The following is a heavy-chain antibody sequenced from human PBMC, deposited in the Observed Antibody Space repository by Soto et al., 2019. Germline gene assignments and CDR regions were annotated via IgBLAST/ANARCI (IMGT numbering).Heavy chain of an antibody. J-gene: IGHJ6*02. V-gene: IGHV1-58*01. Sequence: SVKVSCKASGFTFTSSAVQWVRQARGQRLEWIGWIVVGGGNTNYAQKFQERVTITRDMSTSTAYMELSSLRSEDTAVYYCAADRRSSSWGSYYYYGMDVWGQGTTVTVSS. CDR1: GFTFTSSA. D-gene: IGHD6-13*01. CDR2: IVVGGGNT. CDR3: AADRRSSSWGSYYYYGMDV.